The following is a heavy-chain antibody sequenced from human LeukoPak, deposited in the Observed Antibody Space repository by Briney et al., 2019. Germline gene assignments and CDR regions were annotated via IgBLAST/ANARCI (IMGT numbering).Heavy chain of an antibody. CDR1: GFTFSSYA. CDR2: ISGSGGST. V-gene: IGHV3-23*01. CDR3: ARDRGDHLYYFDY. Sequence: GGSLRLSCAASGFTFSSYAMSWVRQAPGKGLEWVSAISGSGGSTYYADSVKGRFTISRDNSKNTLYLQMNSLRAEDTAVYYCARDRGDHLYYFDYWGQGTLVTVSS. D-gene: IGHD2-21*02. J-gene: IGHJ4*02.